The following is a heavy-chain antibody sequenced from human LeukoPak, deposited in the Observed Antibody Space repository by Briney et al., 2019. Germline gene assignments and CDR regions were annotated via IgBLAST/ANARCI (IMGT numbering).Heavy chain of an antibody. V-gene: IGHV3-48*01. CDR3: ARAPPSGYDLYYFYYLDV. J-gene: IGHJ6*03. CDR2: ISSSSSTI. D-gene: IGHD5-12*01. CDR1: GFTFSSYS. Sequence: GGSLRLSCAASGFTFSSYSMNWVRQAPGKGLEWVSYISSSSSTIYYADSVKGRFTISRDNSKNTLYLQMGSLRPEDMAVYYCARAPPSGYDLYYFYYLDVWGKGTTVTVSS.